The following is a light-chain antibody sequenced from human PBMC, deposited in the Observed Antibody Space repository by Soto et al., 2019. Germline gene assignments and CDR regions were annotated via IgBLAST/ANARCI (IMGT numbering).Light chain of an antibody. CDR1: SSNIGSNA. CDR2: RNN. J-gene: IGLJ1*01. Sequence: QSVLTQPPSASGTPGQRVTISCSGSSSNIGSNAVHWYQQVPGTAPKLLIYRNNQRPSGVPDRFSGSKSGTSASLAISGLRSEDEADYYCAAWDDSLSGLYVFGTGTKLTVL. CDR3: AAWDDSLSGLYV. V-gene: IGLV1-47*02.